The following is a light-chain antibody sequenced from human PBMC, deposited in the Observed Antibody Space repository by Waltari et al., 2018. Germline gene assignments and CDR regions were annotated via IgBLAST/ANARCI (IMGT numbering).Light chain of an antibody. V-gene: IGLV2-14*03. CDR1: SSDIGRYNS. J-gene: IGLJ3*02. Sequence: QSALTQPASVSGSPGQSITISCTGTSSDIGRYNSVSWFQQRPGKAPKLMIYDVTKRPSGLSNRFSGSKSGNTASLTISGLQTEDEADYYCSSFTSSSSWVFGGGTRLTVL. CDR2: DVT. CDR3: SSFTSSSSWV.